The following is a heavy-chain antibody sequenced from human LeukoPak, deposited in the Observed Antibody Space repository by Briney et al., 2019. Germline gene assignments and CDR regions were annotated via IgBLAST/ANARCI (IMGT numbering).Heavy chain of an antibody. J-gene: IGHJ4*02. D-gene: IGHD3-16*01. Sequence: SETLSLTCTVSGGSISSYYWSWIRQPPGKGLEWIGYIYYSGSTNYNPSLKSRVTISVDTSKNQFSLKLSSVTAADTAVYYCARHVWGIQFFDYGGRETLATVS. V-gene: IGHV4-59*08. CDR1: GGSISSYY. CDR3: ARHVWGIQFFDY. CDR2: IYYSGST.